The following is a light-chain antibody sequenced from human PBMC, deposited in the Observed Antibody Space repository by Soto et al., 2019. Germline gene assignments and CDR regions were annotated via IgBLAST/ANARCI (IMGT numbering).Light chain of an antibody. CDR3: QQYGSSPGT. V-gene: IGKV3-20*01. Sequence: EIVLTQSSGTLSLSPGDRATLSCRASQSVSSSYLAWYQQKPGQAPRLLIYGASSRATGIPDRFSGSGSGTDFTLTISRLEPEDFAVYYCQQYGSSPGTFGQGTKVEIK. CDR2: GAS. CDR1: QSVSSSY. J-gene: IGKJ1*01.